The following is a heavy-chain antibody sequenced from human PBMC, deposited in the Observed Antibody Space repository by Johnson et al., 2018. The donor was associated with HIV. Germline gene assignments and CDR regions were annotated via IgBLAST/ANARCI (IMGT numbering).Heavy chain of an antibody. J-gene: IGHJ3*02. Sequence: VQLVESGGGVVQPGRSLRLSCAASGFTFSSYAMHWVRQAPGKGLEWVAVISYDGSNKYYTDSVKGRFTISRDNSKNTLYRQMNSLRPEDTAVYYCARGSSDYYDSIGYSFDIWGQGTMVTVSS. CDR1: GFTFSSYA. D-gene: IGHD3-22*01. CDR2: ISYDGSNK. CDR3: ARGSSDYYDSIGYSFDI. V-gene: IGHV3-30*04.